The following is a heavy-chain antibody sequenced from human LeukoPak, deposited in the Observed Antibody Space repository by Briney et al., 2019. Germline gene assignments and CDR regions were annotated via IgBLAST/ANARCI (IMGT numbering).Heavy chain of an antibody. CDR2: TYSGGST. D-gene: IGHD3-9*01. J-gene: IGHJ4*02. CDR1: GFTVSSNY. V-gene: IGHV3-53*04. Sequence: PGGSLRLSCAASGFTVSSNYMSWVRQAPGKGLEWVSVTYSGGSTYYADSVKGRFTISRHNSKNTLYLQMNSLRAEDTAVYYCARAQINYDILTGYHYYSDYWGQGTLVTVSS. CDR3: ARAQINYDILTGYHYYSDY.